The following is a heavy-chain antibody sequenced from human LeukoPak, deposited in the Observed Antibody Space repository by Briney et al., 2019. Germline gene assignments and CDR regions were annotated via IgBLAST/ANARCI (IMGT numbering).Heavy chain of an antibody. Sequence: GGSLRLSRAASGFTFSNAWMSWVRQAPGKGLEWVGRKSKTDGGTTDYAAPVKGRFTISRDDSKNTLYLQMNSLKTEDTAVYYCTTSPWVVVVPGSPWGQGTLVTVSS. V-gene: IGHV3-15*01. CDR1: GFTFSNAW. J-gene: IGHJ5*02. CDR2: KSKTDGGTT. D-gene: IGHD2-2*01. CDR3: TTSPWVVVVPGSP.